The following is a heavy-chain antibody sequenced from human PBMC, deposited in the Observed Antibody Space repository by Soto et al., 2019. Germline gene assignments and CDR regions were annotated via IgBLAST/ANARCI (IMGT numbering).Heavy chain of an antibody. CDR1: GGSITDYS. J-gene: IGHJ5*02. V-gene: IGHV4-4*07. CDR3: ARDQGVVVTADNWFDP. CDR2: IFSSGST. Sequence: SETLSLTCTVSGGSITDYSWIWIRQPAGKGLEWIGRIFSSGSTNYNPSLKGRITMSLDTSKNQFSLKLNSATAADTAVYFCARDQGVVVTADNWFDPWGQGILVTVSS. D-gene: IGHD2-21*02.